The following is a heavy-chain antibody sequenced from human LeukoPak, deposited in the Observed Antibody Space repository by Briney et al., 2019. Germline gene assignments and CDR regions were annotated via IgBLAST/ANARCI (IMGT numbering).Heavy chain of an antibody. CDR2: IYYSGST. D-gene: IGHD2-15*01. V-gene: IGHV4-59*01. CDR1: GGSISSYY. Sequence: PSETLSLTCTVSGGSISSYYWSWIRQPPGKGLGWIGYIYYSGSTNYNPSLKSRVTISVDTSKNQFSLKLSSVTAADTAVYYCAREKHDSLYYYYYYMDVWGKGTTVTVSS. CDR3: AREKHDSLYYYYYYMDV. J-gene: IGHJ6*03.